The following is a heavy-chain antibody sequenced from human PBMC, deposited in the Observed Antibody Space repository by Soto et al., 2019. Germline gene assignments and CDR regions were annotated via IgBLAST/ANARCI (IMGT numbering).Heavy chain of an antibody. CDR2: IYYSGST. CDR3: ARYPDDSYGLDY. CDR1: GGSISSGGYY. J-gene: IGHJ4*02. Sequence: PSETLSLTCTVSGGSISSGGYYWSWIRQHPGKGLEWIGYIYYSGSTYYNPSLKGRVTISVDTSKNQFSLKLSSVTAADTAVYYCARYPDDSYGLDYWGQGTLVTVSS. D-gene: IGHD5-18*01. V-gene: IGHV4-31*03.